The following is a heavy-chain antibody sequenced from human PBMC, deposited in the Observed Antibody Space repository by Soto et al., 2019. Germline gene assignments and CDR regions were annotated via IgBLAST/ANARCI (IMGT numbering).Heavy chain of an antibody. CDR2: ISSSGSTI. Sequence: GGSLRLSCAASGFTFSSYEMNWVRQAPGKGLEWVSYISSSGSTIYYADSVKGRFTISRDNAKNSLYLQMDSLRAEDTAVYYCARGRTYYYDSSGYYPDAFDIWGQGTMVTVSS. J-gene: IGHJ3*02. CDR1: GFTFSSYE. V-gene: IGHV3-48*03. D-gene: IGHD3-22*01. CDR3: ARGRTYYYDSSGYYPDAFDI.